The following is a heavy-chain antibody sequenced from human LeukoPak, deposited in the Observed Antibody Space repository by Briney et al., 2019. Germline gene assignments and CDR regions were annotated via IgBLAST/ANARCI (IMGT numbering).Heavy chain of an antibody. Sequence: GGSLRHSRAASGFTFSSYSMHWVRQAPGKGLEWVAVIWYDGSNKYYADSVRGRFTISRDNSKNTLYLQMNSLRAKDTAVYYCAIDRPLGGVTTFRGAYYDYYMDVWGKGTTVTVSS. D-gene: IGHD3-16*01. CDR2: IWYDGSNK. CDR3: AIDRPLGGVTTFRGAYYDYYMDV. CDR1: GFTFSSYS. V-gene: IGHV3-33*01. J-gene: IGHJ6*03.